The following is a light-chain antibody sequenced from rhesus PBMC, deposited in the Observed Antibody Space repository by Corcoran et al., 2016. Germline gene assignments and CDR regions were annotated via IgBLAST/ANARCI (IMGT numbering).Light chain of an antibody. CDR2: LGS. CDR1: QSLLDSDGYTH. V-gene: IGKV2-78*01. J-gene: IGKJ3*01. Sequence: DIVMTQTPLSLPVTPGEPASISCRSSQSLLDSDGYTHLHWYLQKQGQSPQLLIYLGSNRASGVPDRFSGSGSGTDFTLKISRVEAEDVGIYYCMQTLQTPHFGPGAKLDIK. CDR3: MQTLQTPH.